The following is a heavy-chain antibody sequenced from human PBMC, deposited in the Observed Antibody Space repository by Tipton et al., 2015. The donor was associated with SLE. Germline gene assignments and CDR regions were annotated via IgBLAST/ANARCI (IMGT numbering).Heavy chain of an antibody. CDR1: GGSISSHY. Sequence: LRLSCTVSGGSISSHYWSWIRQPPGKGLEWIGYIYYSGSISYNPSLKSRVTISVDTSKNQFSLKLSSVTAADTAVYYCAREWGDAFDIWGQGTMVTVSS. J-gene: IGHJ3*02. D-gene: IGHD3-16*01. V-gene: IGHV4-59*11. CDR2: IYYSGSI. CDR3: AREWGDAFDI.